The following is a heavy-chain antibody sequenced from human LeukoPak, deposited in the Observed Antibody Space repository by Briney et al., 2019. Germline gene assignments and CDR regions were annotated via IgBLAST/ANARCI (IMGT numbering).Heavy chain of an antibody. Sequence: SETLSLTCAVYGGSFSGYYWSWIRQPPGKGLEWIGEINHSGSTNYNPSLKSRVTISVDTSKNQFSLKLSSVTAADTAVYYCARGGGYSYGLNYWGQGTLVTVSS. V-gene: IGHV4-34*01. CDR1: GGSFSGYY. CDR3: ARGGGYSYGLNY. D-gene: IGHD5-18*01. CDR2: INHSGST. J-gene: IGHJ4*02.